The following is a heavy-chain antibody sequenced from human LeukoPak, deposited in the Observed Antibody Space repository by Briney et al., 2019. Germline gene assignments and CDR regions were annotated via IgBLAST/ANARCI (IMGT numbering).Heavy chain of an antibody. Sequence: VASGLSISGQWMNWVRQAPGQGLEWVANIKHDGSEEYYVDSVKGRFTVPRDDGRNSVSLQMNSVRAEDTAVYYCGYTNNFYHWGQGTLVVVSS. CDR1: GLSISGQW. V-gene: IGHV3-7*01. J-gene: IGHJ4*02. CDR3: GYTNNFYH. CDR2: IKHDGSEE. D-gene: IGHD3-16*02.